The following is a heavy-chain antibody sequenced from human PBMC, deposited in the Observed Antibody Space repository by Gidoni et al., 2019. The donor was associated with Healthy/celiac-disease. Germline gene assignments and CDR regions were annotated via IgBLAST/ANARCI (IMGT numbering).Heavy chain of an antibody. Sequence: QVQLQQWGAGQWKPSETLSLTCAVHGGSFSGYYWSWIRQPPGKGLEWIGEINHSGSTNYNPSLKSRVTISVDTSKNQFSLKLRSVTAADTAVYSCALELVREPAYYYYGMDVWGQGTTVTVSS. CDR1: GGSFSGYY. CDR2: INHSGST. V-gene: IGHV4-34*01. D-gene: IGHD6-6*01. J-gene: IGHJ6*02. CDR3: ALELVREPAYYYYGMDV.